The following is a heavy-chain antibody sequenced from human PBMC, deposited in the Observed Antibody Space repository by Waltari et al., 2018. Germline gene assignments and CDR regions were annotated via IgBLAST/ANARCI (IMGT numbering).Heavy chain of an antibody. J-gene: IGHJ5*02. CDR2: LNPNSGNT. D-gene: IGHD6-6*01. CDR1: GYSLTDVD. CDR3: ARLVLTSQYEINWLGP. Sequence: QEQLVQSGPEVKKPGASVKVSCQASGYSLTDVDITWMRQAAGQGLEWMGWLNPNSGNTAYSQSFQGGVTFTADTSINTTYMEMTALTSEDTAVYYCARLVLTSQYEINWLGPWGQGTLVTVSS. V-gene: IGHV1-8*02.